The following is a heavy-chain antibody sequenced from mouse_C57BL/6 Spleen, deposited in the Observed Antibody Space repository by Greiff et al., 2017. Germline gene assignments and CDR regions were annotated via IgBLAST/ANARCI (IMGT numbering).Heavy chain of an antibody. V-gene: IGHV5-17*01. CDR2: ISSGSSTI. CDR3: ATYYYGSSYPFDY. J-gene: IGHJ2*01. D-gene: IGHD1-1*01. Sequence: EVMLVESGGGLVKPGGSLKLSCAASGFTFSDYGMHWVRQAPEKGLEWVAYISSGSSTIYYADTVKGRFTISRDNAKNTLFLQMTSLRSEDTAMYYCATYYYGSSYPFDYWGQGTTLTVSS. CDR1: GFTFSDYG.